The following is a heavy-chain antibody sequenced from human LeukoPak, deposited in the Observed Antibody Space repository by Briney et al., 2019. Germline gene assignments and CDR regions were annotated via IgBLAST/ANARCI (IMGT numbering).Heavy chain of an antibody. CDR2: LDYSGST. D-gene: IGHD4-17*01. CDR3: AISVYGDYDY. J-gene: IGHJ4*02. CDR1: GGSISSSFYY. V-gene: IGHV4-39*02. Sequence: SETLSLTCTVSGGSISSSFYYWGWIRQSPGKGLEWIGSLDYSGSTYYNPSLKSRVTISGDTSKNHFSLTLNSVTAADTAVYYCAISVYGDYDYWGQGTLVTVPS.